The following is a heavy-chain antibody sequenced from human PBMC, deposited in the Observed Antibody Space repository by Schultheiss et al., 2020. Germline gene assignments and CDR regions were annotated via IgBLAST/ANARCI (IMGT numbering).Heavy chain of an antibody. J-gene: IGHJ4*02. Sequence: GESLKISCAASGFTFSSYAMSWVRQAPGKGLEWVSRINSDGSSTSYADSVKGRFTISRDNSKNTLYLQMNSLRAEDTAVYYCARDTLSLEYDSSGYYYWGQGTLVTVSS. D-gene: IGHD3-22*01. CDR2: INSDGSST. CDR3: ARDTLSLEYDSSGYYY. V-gene: IGHV3-74*01. CDR1: GFTFSSYA.